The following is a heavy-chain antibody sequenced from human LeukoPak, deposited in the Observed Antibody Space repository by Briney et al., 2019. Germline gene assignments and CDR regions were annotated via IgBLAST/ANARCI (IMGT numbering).Heavy chain of an antibody. Sequence: PSETLSLTCTVSGGSISSYYWSWIRQPPGKGLEWIVYIYCSGSTKYKPSLKSRVTISVDTSKNQFSLKLSSVTAADTAVYYCARGRFLDAFDIWGQGTMVTVSS. J-gene: IGHJ3*02. V-gene: IGHV4-59*01. CDR1: GGSISSYY. CDR2: IYCSGST. CDR3: ARGRFLDAFDI. D-gene: IGHD3-3*01.